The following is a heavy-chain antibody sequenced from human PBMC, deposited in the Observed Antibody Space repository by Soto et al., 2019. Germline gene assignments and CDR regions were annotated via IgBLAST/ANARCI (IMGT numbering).Heavy chain of an antibody. CDR2: ISAYNGNT. V-gene: IGHV1-18*01. Sequence: QVQLVQSGAEVKKPGASVKVSCKASGYTFTSYGISWVRQAPGQGLEWMGWISAYNGNTNYAQKLQGRVTMTTDTSTSTAYMEMRSLRSDDTAVYYCARDVRAARPEYYFDYWGQGTLVTVSS. CDR1: GYTFTSYG. J-gene: IGHJ4*02. CDR3: ARDVRAARPEYYFDY. D-gene: IGHD6-6*01.